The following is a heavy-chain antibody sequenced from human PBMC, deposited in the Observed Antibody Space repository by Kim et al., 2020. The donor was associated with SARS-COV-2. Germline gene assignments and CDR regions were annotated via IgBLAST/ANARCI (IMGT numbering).Heavy chain of an antibody. J-gene: IGHJ4*02. CDR2: NK. D-gene: IGHD6-19*01. CDR3: AKDNIAVAGD. V-gene: IGHV3-30*02. Sequence: NKYYADSVKGRFTISRDNSKNTLYLQMNSLRAEDTAVYYCAKDNIAVAGDWGQGTLVTVSS.